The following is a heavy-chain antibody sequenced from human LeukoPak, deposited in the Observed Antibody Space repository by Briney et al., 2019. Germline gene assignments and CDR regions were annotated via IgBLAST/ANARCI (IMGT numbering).Heavy chain of an antibody. V-gene: IGHV1-2*02. J-gene: IGHJ4*02. Sequence: ASVKASCKASGYTFTGYYIHWVRQAPGQGLEWMGWINPNSGGTNYAQKFQGRVTMTRDTSISTAYMELSRLRSDDTAVYYCVKVVTPNRYFDYWGQGTLVTVSS. CDR1: GYTFTGYY. CDR3: VKVVTPNRYFDY. CDR2: INPNSGGT. D-gene: IGHD4-23*01.